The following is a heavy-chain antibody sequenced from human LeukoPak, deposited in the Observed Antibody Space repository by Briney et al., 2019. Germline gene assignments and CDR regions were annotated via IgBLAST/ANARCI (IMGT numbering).Heavy chain of an antibody. Sequence: ASETLSLTCTVSGGSISSGSYFWSWIRQPAGKGLEWIGRVYTSGSTYYNPSLKSRVTISVDTSKNQFSLKLSSVTAADTAVYCYARENIAAAGTDYFDYWGQGTLVTVSS. J-gene: IGHJ4*02. D-gene: IGHD6-13*01. V-gene: IGHV4-61*02. CDR1: GGSISSGSYF. CDR2: VYTSGST. CDR3: ARENIAAAGTDYFDY.